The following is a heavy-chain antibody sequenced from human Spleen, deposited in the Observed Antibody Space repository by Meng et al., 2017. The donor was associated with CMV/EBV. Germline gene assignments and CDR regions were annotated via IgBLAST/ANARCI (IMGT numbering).Heavy chain of an antibody. CDR2: IYHSGST. V-gene: IGHV4-4*02. D-gene: IGHD2-21*02. J-gene: IGHJ4*02. CDR3: ARIERRRILKYCGSDCSTTDY. CDR1: GGSISSSNL. Sequence: QMQLQESGSGLVKPSGTLSLTCAVSGGSISSSNLWTWVRQVPGKGLEWIGEIYHSGSTNYNPYLKSRVTISVDKFKNQFSLKLGSVTAADTAVYYCARIERRRILKYCGSDCSTTDYWGQGTLVTVSS.